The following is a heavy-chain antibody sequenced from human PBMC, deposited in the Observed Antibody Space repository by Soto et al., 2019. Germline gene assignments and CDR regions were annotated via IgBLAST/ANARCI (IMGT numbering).Heavy chain of an antibody. CDR2: IYYGGST. J-gene: IGHJ6*02. CDR1: GDSVSSSNYY. Sequence: SETLSLTCTVSGDSVSSSNYYWGWIRQPPGKGLEWIGSIYYGGSTFYNPSLKSRVTISVDTSKNQFSLRLSSVTAADTAAYYCSKTDYYYYGMDVWGQGNTVTVSS. V-gene: IGHV4-39*01. CDR3: SKTDYYYYGMDV.